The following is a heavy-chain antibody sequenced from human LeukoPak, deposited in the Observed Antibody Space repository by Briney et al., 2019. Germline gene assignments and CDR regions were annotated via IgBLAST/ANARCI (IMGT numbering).Heavy chain of an antibody. Sequence: GASVKVSCKASGYTFINYGITWVRQAPGQGLEWMGWISPYNGNTKYLQKFQGRVTMTTDTSTSTAYMELRSLRSDDTAVYYCARDHVFRGQYFQHWGQGTLVTVSS. CDR3: ARDHVFRGQYFQH. CDR1: GYTFINYG. CDR2: ISPYNGNT. D-gene: IGHD3-3*01. V-gene: IGHV1-18*01. J-gene: IGHJ1*01.